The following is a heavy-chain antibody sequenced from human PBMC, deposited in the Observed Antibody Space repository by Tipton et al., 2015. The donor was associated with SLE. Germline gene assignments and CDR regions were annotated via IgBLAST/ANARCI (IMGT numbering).Heavy chain of an antibody. D-gene: IGHD5-12*01. CDR3: ARRGVATLAGVRAMDV. Sequence: GSLRLSCAASGFTFSSYAMNWVRQAPGKGLEWVSAFTVSGGKTDYADSVKGRFTISRDNSKNTLYLQMNSLRAEDTAVYYCARRGVATLAGVRAMDVWGRGTLVTVSS. CDR1: GFTFSSYA. CDR2: FTVSGGKT. J-gene: IGHJ2*01. V-gene: IGHV3-23*01.